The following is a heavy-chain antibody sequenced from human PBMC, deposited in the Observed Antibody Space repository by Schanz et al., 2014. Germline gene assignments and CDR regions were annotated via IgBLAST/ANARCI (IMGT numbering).Heavy chain of an antibody. CDR1: RFTFDDYA. Sequence: EVQLVESGGGLVQPGRSLRLSCAASRFTFDDYAMHWVRQAPGKGLEWVSGISWNSGNIGYADSVKGRFTISRDNAKNALYLQMNSLRAEDTAVYYCVRDTDYHFDYWGQGTLVTVSS. V-gene: IGHV3-9*01. J-gene: IGHJ4*02. CDR2: ISWNSGNI. CDR3: VRDTDYHFDY. D-gene: IGHD4-17*01.